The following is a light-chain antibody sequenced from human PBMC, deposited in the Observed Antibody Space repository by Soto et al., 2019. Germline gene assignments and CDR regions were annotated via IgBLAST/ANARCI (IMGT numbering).Light chain of an antibody. V-gene: IGKV3-15*01. J-gene: IGKJ1*01. CDR3: QQHNNWPWT. CDR2: GAS. CDR1: QGVSTK. Sequence: EIVLTQSPATLSVSPGERVTLSCRASQGVSTKLAWYQQKPGQSPRLLIFGASARATGIPARFSASGSGTDFTLTISSLQSEDFAVYYCQQHNNWPWTVGQGTKVEIK.